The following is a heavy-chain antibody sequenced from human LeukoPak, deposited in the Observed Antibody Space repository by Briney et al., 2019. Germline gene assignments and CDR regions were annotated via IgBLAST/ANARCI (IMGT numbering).Heavy chain of an antibody. D-gene: IGHD1-26*01. V-gene: IGHV4-34*01. Sequence: SETLSLTCAVYGGSFSGYYWGWIRQPPGKGLEWIGSIYYSGSTYYNPSLKSRVTISVDTSKNQFSLKLSSVTAADTAVYYCARLQAWEELLLTHDAFDIWGQGTMVTVSS. CDR3: ARLQAWEELLLTHDAFDI. CDR2: IYYSGST. J-gene: IGHJ3*02. CDR1: GGSFSGYY.